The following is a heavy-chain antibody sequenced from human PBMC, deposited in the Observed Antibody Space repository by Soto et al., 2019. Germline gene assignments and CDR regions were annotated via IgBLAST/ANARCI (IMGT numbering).Heavy chain of an antibody. CDR1: GFSFDDYA. CDR3: ARDVWSRASGPPDS. V-gene: IGHV3-9*01. J-gene: IGHJ4*02. D-gene: IGHD3-10*01. CDR2: ISWNSGTI. Sequence: EVQLVESGGGLVQPGRSLRLSCAASGFSFDDYAMHWVRQAPGKGLELVTGISWNSGTIGYADSVKGRFTISRDNAKNSLYLQMNSLRAEDTALYYCARDVWSRASGPPDSWGQGTLVTVSS.